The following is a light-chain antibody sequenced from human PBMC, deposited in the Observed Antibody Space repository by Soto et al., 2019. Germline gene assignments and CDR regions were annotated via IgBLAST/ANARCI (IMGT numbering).Light chain of an antibody. CDR1: QSVSSSY. V-gene: IGKV3-20*01. CDR3: EQYGSSPPYT. Sequence: DIAWTKSPGTLSLSPGHRTTLSCRASQSVSSSYLAWYEQKPGQAPRLLIYGVSSRATLMPDWFSGSGSGTDFSLTISRLEPEEFAVLYCEQYGSSPPYTLGQWTKREIK. CDR2: GVS. J-gene: IGKJ2*01.